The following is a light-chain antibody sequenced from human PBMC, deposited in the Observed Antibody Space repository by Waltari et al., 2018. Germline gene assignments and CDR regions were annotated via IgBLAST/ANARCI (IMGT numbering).Light chain of an antibody. Sequence: QSALTQPASVSASPGQSIAISCTGTSSDVGGYAYVSWYQHHPGKAPKLIIYDVTKRPSGVSDRFSGSKSGNTASLTISGLQAEDEADFYCSSYTSSSTWVFGGGTKLTVL. CDR2: DVT. J-gene: IGLJ3*02. CDR3: SSYTSSSTWV. CDR1: SSDVGGYAY. V-gene: IGLV2-14*03.